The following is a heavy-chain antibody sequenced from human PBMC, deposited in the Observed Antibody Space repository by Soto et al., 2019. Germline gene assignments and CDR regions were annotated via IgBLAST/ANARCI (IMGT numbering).Heavy chain of an antibody. J-gene: IGHJ6*02. Sequence: SVKVSCRASGGTFSSYAISWVRQAPGQGLEWIGGIIPIFGTANYAQKFQGRVTLTADESTSTAYMELSSLRSEDTAVYYCARDLTGLDTAMDYYYYGMDVWGQGTTVTVSS. CDR3: ARDLTGLDTAMDYYYYGMDV. V-gene: IGHV1-69*13. D-gene: IGHD5-18*01. CDR1: GGTFSSYA. CDR2: IIPIFGTA.